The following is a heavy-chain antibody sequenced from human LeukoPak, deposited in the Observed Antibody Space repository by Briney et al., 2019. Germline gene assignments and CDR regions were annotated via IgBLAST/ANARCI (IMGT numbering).Heavy chain of an antibody. D-gene: IGHD6-13*01. J-gene: IGHJ4*02. Sequence: GGSLRLSCAASGFTFSNYGMHWVRQAPGKGLEWVAFIRYDGSNKYYADSVKGRFTISRDNSKNTLYLQMNSLRADDTAVYYCAKGYSSSWYAFDYWGQGTLVTVSS. CDR1: GFTFSNYG. CDR2: IRYDGSNK. V-gene: IGHV3-30*02. CDR3: AKGYSSSWYAFDY.